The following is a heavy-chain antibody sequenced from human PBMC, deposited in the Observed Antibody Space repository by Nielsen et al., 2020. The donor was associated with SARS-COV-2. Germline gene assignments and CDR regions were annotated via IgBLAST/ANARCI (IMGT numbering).Heavy chain of an antibody. V-gene: IGHV3-23*01. CDR3: ARDGRIGYGVYLDY. D-gene: IGHD5-12*01. CDR2: ISGGGDSI. J-gene: IGHJ4*02. Sequence: GESLKISCAASGFTFSTNAMSWVRQAPGKGLEWVSTISGGGDSIYYADSVKGRFTISRDNSKNTLYLQMNGLRAEDTATYYCARDGRIGYGVYLDYWGQGTPVTVSS. CDR1: GFTFSTNA.